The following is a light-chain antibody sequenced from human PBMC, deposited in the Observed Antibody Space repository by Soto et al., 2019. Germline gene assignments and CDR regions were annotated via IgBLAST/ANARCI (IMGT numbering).Light chain of an antibody. J-gene: IGKJ2*01. V-gene: IGKV1-39*01. CDR2: AAS. CDR1: QSISSY. Sequence: DVQMTQSPSSLSASVGDRVTITCRASQSISSYLNWYQQKPGKAPKLLIYAASSLQSGDPSRFSGSGSGTDFTLTISSLQPEDFATYYCQQSYSTPRYTFGQGTQLEIK. CDR3: QQSYSTPRYT.